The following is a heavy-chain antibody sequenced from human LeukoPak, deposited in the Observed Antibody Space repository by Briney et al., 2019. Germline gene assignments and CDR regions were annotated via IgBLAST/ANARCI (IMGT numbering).Heavy chain of an antibody. V-gene: IGHV3-7*01. CDR2: IKQDGSEK. CDR3: ARDPEGDYGLGYDY. Sequence: PGGSLRLSCAASGFTFSSYWMSWVRQAPGKGLEWVANIKQDGSEKYYVDSVKGRFTISRDNAKNSLYLQMNSLRAEDTAVYYCARDPEGDYGLGYDYWGQGTLVTVSS. J-gene: IGHJ4*02. CDR1: GFTFSSYW. D-gene: IGHD4-17*01.